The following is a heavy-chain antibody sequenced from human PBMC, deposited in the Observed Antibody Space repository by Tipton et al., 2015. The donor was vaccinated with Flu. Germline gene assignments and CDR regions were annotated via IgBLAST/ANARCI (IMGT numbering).Heavy chain of an antibody. Sequence: TLSLTCTVSSYSISSGYYWGWIRQPPGKGLEWIGSTYHSGRTYSSPSLKSRVTISADTSKNQPSLRLSSVTAADTAVYFCARDNLAYCSSGDCNTPRTFDIWGQGTMVTVSS. D-gene: IGHD2-15*01. CDR2: TYHSGRT. CDR3: ARDNLAYCSSGDCNTPRTFDI. V-gene: IGHV4-38-2*02. CDR1: SYSISSGYY. J-gene: IGHJ3*02.